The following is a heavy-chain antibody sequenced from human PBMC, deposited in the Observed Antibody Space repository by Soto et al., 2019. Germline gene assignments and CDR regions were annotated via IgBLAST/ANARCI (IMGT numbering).Heavy chain of an antibody. D-gene: IGHD5-12*01. CDR1: GYTFTSYD. CDR2: MNPNSGDT. CDR3: ARGGAGYHLFDP. Sequence: GASVKVSCKASGYTFTSYDINWVRQATGQGLEWMGWMNPNSGDTGYAQKFQGRVTMTTNNSISTAYMELSSLGSEDTAVYYCARGGAGYHLFDPCGQGTLVTVSS. J-gene: IGHJ5*02. V-gene: IGHV1-8*01.